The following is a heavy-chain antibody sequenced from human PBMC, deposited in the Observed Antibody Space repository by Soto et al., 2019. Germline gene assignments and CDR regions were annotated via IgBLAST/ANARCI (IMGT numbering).Heavy chain of an antibody. CDR2: ISGDGDST. Sequence: EVQVLESGGGSVRRGGSLRLSCEVSGVTFHRFAFNWVRQAPGKGLEWVSIISGDGDSTDYVDSARGRFTISRDNSKNTIYLQMNSLRVEDTAVYYCAKEFISVTSSRATDAFDVWGRGTVVTVSS. CDR3: AKEFISVTSSRATDAFDV. CDR1: GVTFHRFA. J-gene: IGHJ3*01. D-gene: IGHD2-21*02. V-gene: IGHV3-23*01.